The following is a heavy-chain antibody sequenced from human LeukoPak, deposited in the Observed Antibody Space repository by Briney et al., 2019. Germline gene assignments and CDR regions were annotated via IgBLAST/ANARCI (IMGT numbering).Heavy chain of an antibody. CDR3: AKNGDRGAYCSGGSCYPYYYYYMDV. CDR1: GFTFSSYG. J-gene: IGHJ6*03. CDR2: VSSSGGTT. Sequence: GGSLRLSCAASGFTFSSYGMHWVRQAPGKGLEWVSAVSSSGGTTYYADSVKGRFTISRDNSKNTLPLQMNSLRAEDTAIYYCAKNGDRGAYCSGGSCYPYYYYYMDVWGKGTTVTISS. D-gene: IGHD2-15*01. V-gene: IGHV3-23*01.